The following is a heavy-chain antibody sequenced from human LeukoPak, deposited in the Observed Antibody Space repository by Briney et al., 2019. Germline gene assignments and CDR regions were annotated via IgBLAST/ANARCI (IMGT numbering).Heavy chain of an antibody. J-gene: IGHJ4*02. D-gene: IGHD3-22*01. V-gene: IGHV4-59*01. CDR3: ARDRGYLL. Sequence: PSETLSLTCTVSGGSISSYYWSWIRQPPGKGLEWIGYIYYSGSTNYNPSLKSRVTISVDTSKNQFSLKLSSATAADTAVYYCARDRGYLLWGQGTLVTVSS. CDR2: IYYSGST. CDR1: GGSISSYY.